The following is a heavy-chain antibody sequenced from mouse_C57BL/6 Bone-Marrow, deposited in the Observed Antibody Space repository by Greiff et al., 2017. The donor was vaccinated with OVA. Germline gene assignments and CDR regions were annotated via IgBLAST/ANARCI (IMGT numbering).Heavy chain of an antibody. V-gene: IGHV14-4*01. Sequence: VHVKQSGAELVRPGASVKLSCTASGFNIKDDYMHWVKQRPEQGLEWIGWIDPENGDTEYASKLQGKATITADTSSNTAYLHLSSPTSEDTAVYYCTLITTVVEGYWGQGTTLTVSS. CDR2: IDPENGDT. CDR3: TLITTVVEGY. D-gene: IGHD1-1*01. J-gene: IGHJ2*01. CDR1: GFNIKDDY.